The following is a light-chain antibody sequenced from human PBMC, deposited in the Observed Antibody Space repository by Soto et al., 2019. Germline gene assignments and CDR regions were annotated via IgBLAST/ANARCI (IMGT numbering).Light chain of an antibody. CDR3: QQYNDWPRST. J-gene: IGKJ4*01. CDR1: QSVASD. CDR2: GMY. V-gene: IGKV3-15*01. Sequence: EIVMTQSPVTLSVSPGERVTLSCRASQSVASDLAWYQQKPGQAPRLLIYGMYTRASGVPARFSGSGSGAAFALTISSLQTDDFAIYYCQQYNDWPRSTFGGGTRVEIK.